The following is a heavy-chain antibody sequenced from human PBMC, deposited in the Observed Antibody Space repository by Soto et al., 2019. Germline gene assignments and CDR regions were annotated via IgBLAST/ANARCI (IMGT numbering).Heavy chain of an antibody. CDR1: GFTFSSYG. J-gene: IGHJ6*03. CDR2: IWYDGSNK. D-gene: IGHD3-3*01. V-gene: IGHV3-33*01. CDR3: ARGAQHYDFWSGSSTPRDYYYYYMDV. Sequence: GGSLRLSCAASGFTFSSYGMHWVRQAPGKGLEWVAVIWYDGSNKYYADSVKGRFTISRDKSKNTLYLQMNSLRAEDTAVYYCARGAQHYDFWSGSSTPRDYYYYYMDVWGKGTTVTVSS.